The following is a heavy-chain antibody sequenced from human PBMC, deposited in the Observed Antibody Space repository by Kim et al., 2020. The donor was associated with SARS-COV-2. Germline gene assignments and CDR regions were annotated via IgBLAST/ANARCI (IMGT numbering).Heavy chain of an antibody. CDR2: IYDSGST. V-gene: IGHV4-61*01. D-gene: IGHD3-9*01. CDR1: GGSVRSGSFF. J-gene: IGHJ2*01. CDR3: ATSQLSHSYSLTYF. Sequence: SETLSLTCTVSGGSVRSGSFFWSWVRQPPGKGLEWSGHIYDSGSTDYNPSLKSRFTISVGTANNQFSLKLKTVIAADTAVYYYATSQLSHSYSLTYF.